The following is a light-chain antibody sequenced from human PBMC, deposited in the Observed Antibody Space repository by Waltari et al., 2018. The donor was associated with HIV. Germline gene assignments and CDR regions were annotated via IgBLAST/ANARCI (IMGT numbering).Light chain of an antibody. V-gene: IGLV3-21*04. CDR2: YDS. CDR3: QVWDSSSDHPV. CDR1: NIGSKS. J-gene: IGLJ2*01. Sequence: SYVLTQPPSVSVAPGKTARITCGGNNIGSKSVHWYQQKPGQAPVLVIYYDSDRPSGIPERFSGSKSGTTANLTISRVEAGDEADYYCQVWDSSSDHPVVGGGTKLTVL.